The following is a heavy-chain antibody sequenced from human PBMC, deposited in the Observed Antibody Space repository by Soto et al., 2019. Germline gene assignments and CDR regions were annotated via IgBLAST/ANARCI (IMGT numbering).Heavy chain of an antibody. CDR2: ISWDGRKL. CDR1: GFTFDDFA. J-gene: IGHJ4*02. D-gene: IGHD4-17*01. CDR3: VKDFSTDYGEYWVRGFDS. Sequence: EVQLAESGGELVQPGRSLRLSCAASGFTFDDFAMHWVRRPPGKGLEWVSVISWDGRKLGYADSVKGRFTISRDNAEKILYLQMSSLRIEDTAFYYCVKDFSTDYGEYWVRGFDSWGQGTLVTVSS. V-gene: IGHV3-9*01.